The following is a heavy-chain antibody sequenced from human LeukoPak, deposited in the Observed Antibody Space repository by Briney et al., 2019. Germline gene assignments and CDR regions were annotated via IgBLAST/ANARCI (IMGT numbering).Heavy chain of an antibody. D-gene: IGHD6-13*01. V-gene: IGHV4-34*01. CDR3: ATGGSSWYNY. Sequence: SETLSLTCAVYGGSFSGYYWSWIRQPPGKRQEWIGEINHSGSTNYNPSLKSRVTISVDTSKNQFSLKPSSVTAADTAVYYCATGGSSWYNYWGQGALVTVSS. J-gene: IGHJ4*02. CDR1: GGSFSGYY. CDR2: INHSGST.